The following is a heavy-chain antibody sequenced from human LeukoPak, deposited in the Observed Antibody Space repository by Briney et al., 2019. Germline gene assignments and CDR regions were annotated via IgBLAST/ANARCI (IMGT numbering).Heavy chain of an antibody. CDR1: GFSFSSSW. V-gene: IGHV3-74*01. CDR2: INDDETST. Sequence: GGSLRLSCAASGFSFSSSWMHWVRQVPGKGLVWVSRINDDETSTSYADSVKGRFTISRDNSKNTLYLQMNSLRVEDTAVYYCARDTSFRGGRFDYWGQGTLVTVSS. CDR3: ARDTSFRGGRFDY. J-gene: IGHJ4*02. D-gene: IGHD2-2*01.